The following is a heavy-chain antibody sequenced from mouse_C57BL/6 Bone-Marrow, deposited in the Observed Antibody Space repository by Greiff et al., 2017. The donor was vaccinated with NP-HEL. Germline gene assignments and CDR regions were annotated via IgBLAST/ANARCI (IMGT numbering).Heavy chain of an antibody. CDR2: IDPENGDT. CDR1: GFNIKDDY. CDR3: TTVITTVVAKDY. D-gene: IGHD1-1*01. J-gene: IGHJ2*01. Sequence: VQLQQSGAELVRPGASVKLSCTASGFNIKDDYMHWVKQRPEQGLEWIGWIDPENGDTEYASKVQGKATITADTSSNTAYLQLSSLTSEDTAVYYCTTVITTVVAKDYWGQGTTLTVSS. V-gene: IGHV14-4*01.